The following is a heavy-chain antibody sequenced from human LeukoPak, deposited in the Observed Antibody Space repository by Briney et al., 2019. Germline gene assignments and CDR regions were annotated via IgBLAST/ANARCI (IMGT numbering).Heavy chain of an antibody. D-gene: IGHD5-18*01. CDR1: GGSISSSSYY. V-gene: IGHV4-39*07. CDR2: IYYSGST. CDR3: AREGYSYGQHYDY. J-gene: IGHJ4*02. Sequence: ASETLSLTCTVSGGSISSSSYYWGWIRQPPGKGLEWIGSIYYSGSTYYNPSLKSRVTISVDTTKNQFSLKLSSVTAADTAVYYCAREGYSYGQHYDYWGQGTLVTVSS.